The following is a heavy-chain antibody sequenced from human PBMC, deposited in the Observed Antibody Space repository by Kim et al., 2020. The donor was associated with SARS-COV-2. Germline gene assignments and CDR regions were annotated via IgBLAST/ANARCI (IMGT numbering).Heavy chain of an antibody. J-gene: IGHJ5*02. D-gene: IGHD3-22*01. CDR2: IYYSGTT. CDR1: GCSISSCAYY. V-gene: IGHV4-31*03. Sequence: SETLSLTCTVSGCSISSCAYYRSWIRQHPGKGLEWIGYIYYSGTTYYNPSLEGRVTISVDTSKNQFTLKLSSVTAAETAVYYCARYIGIAMIVVVTGWFDPWGQGTLVTVSS. CDR3: ARYIGIAMIVVVTGWFDP.